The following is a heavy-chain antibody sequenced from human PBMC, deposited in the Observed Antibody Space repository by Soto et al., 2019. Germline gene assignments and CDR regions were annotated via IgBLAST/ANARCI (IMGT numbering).Heavy chain of an antibody. Sequence: ASVKVSCKASGYTFTSYGISWVRQAPGQGLEWMGGISAYNGNTNYAQKLQGRVTMTTDTRISTAYMELRRLRSDDTAVYYCARVPCYDILTGYSYYYYGMDVGGQGTTVTVSS. D-gene: IGHD3-9*01. V-gene: IGHV1-18*04. CDR1: GYTFTSYG. J-gene: IGHJ6*02. CDR3: ARVPCYDILTGYSYYYYGMDV. CDR2: ISAYNGNT.